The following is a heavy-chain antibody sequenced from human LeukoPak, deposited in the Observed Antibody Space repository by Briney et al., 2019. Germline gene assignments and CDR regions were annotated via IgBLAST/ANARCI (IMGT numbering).Heavy chain of an antibody. J-gene: IGHJ4*02. D-gene: IGHD6-6*01. Sequence: SETLSLTCTVSGGSISSGNHFWGWIRQPPGKGLEWIGIIYYSGRTYFNPSLKSRVTISVDTSKNQFSLKLSSVTAADTAVYYCARRAYSNSSFDYWGQGTLVTVSS. CDR3: ARRAYSNSSFDY. V-gene: IGHV4-39*01. CDR2: IYYSGRT. CDR1: GGSISSGNHF.